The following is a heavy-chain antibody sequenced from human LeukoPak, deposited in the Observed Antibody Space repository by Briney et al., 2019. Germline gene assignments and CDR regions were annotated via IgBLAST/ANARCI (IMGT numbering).Heavy chain of an antibody. CDR1: GGSISSSSYY. D-gene: IGHD6-13*01. CDR3: AGRARYSSSWFRWFDP. CDR2: IYYSGST. V-gene: IGHV4-39*07. J-gene: IGHJ5*02. Sequence: SETLSLTCTVSGGSISSSSYYWGWIRQPPGKGREWIGSIYYSGSTYYNPSLKSRVTISVDTSKNQFSLKLSSVTAADTAVYYCAGRARYSSSWFRWFDPWGQGTLVTVSS.